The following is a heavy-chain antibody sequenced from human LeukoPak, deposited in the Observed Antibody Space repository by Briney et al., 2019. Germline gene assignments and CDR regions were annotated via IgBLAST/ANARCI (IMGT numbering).Heavy chain of an antibody. CDR3: AKDLSRAVAADWFDP. V-gene: IGHV3-23*01. J-gene: IGHJ5*02. CDR2: ISDSGGST. Sequence: GGSLRLSCAASGFTFSNYDMSWVRQAPGKGLEWVSSISDSGGSTYYADSVKGRFTISRDNSKNTLYLQMTNLRAADTAVYYCAKDLSRAVAADWFDPWDQGSLVTVSS. D-gene: IGHD6-19*01. CDR1: GFTFSNYD.